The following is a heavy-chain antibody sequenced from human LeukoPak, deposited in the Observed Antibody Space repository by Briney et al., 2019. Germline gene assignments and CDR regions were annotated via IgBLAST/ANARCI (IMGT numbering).Heavy chain of an antibody. D-gene: IGHD1-26*01. V-gene: IGHV4-61*02. Sequence: SETLSLTCTVSGGSISSGSYYWSWIRQPAGKGLEWIGRIYTSGSTNYNPSLKSRITISVDTSKNQFSLKLSSVTAADTAVYYRARAVSGSYFDYWGQGTLVTVSS. CDR3: ARAVSGSYFDY. CDR2: IYTSGST. CDR1: GGSISSGSYY. J-gene: IGHJ4*02.